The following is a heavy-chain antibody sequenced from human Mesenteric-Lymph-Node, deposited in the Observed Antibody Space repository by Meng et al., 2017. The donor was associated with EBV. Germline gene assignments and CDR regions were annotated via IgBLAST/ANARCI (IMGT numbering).Heavy chain of an antibody. CDR3: ARDISGYYHLQG. D-gene: IGHD3-3*01. V-gene: IGHV1-2*06. CDR2: IYPKSGIN. CDR1: GYTFSDYY. Sequence: QVQLVQSGAEVKKPGASVKVSCKGSGYTFSDYYIHWVRLAPGQGLEWMGRIYPKSGINHNALKFQGRITMTRDTSISTAYMELSGLRSDDTAVYFCARDISGYYHLQGWGQGTLVTVSS. J-gene: IGHJ4*02.